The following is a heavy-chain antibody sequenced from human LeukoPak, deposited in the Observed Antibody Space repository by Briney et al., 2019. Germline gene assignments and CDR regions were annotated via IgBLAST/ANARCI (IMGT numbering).Heavy chain of an antibody. CDR1: GYTFTSYY. CDR2: INPSGGST. Sequence: GASVKVSCKASGYTFTSYYMHWVRQAPGQGLEWMGIINPSGGSTSYAQKFQGRVTMTGDMSTSTVYMELSSLRSEDTALYYCARGLVVVTAVPLWGPHNWFDTWGQGTLVTVSS. J-gene: IGHJ5*02. CDR3: ARGLVVVTAVPLWGPHNWFDT. V-gene: IGHV1-46*01. D-gene: IGHD2-21*02.